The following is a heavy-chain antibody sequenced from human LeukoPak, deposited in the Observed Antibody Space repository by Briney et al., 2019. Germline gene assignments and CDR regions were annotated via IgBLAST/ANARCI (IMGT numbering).Heavy chain of an antibody. CDR2: INTYNGDT. CDR3: AAERDSSAYWFDP. CDR1: GYTFANYG. Sequence: GSSGKVSCKASGYTFANYGINWVRQSAGHGLEWMGWINTYNGDTKFPQKFQDRVTMTSDTSTRTAYLELRSLRSDDAAVYYCAAERDSSAYWFDPWGQGTLVTVSS. J-gene: IGHJ5*02. V-gene: IGHV1-18*01. D-gene: IGHD3-22*01.